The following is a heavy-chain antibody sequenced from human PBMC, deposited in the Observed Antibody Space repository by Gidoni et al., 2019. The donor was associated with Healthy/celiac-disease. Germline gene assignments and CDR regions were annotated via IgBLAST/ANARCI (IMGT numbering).Heavy chain of an antibody. CDR1: GGSISSGSYY. J-gene: IGHJ4*02. V-gene: IGHV4-61*02. CDR3: ARDNMGPVSSYFDY. D-gene: IGHD6-13*01. CDR2: IYTSGST. Sequence: QVQLQESGPGLVTPSQTLSLTCTVSGGSISSGSYYWSWIRQPAGKGLEWIGRIYTSGSTNYNPSLKSRVTISVDTSKNQFSLKLSSVTAADTAVYYCARDNMGPVSSYFDYWGQGTLVTVSS.